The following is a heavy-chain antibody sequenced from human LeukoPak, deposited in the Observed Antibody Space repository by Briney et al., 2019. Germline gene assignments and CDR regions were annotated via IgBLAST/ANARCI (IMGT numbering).Heavy chain of an antibody. V-gene: IGHV4-39*01. CDR1: GDSISGSSYY. D-gene: IGHD2-8*01. CDR2: IYYSGNT. J-gene: IGHJ4*02. Sequence: SETLSLTCTVSGDSISGSSYYWGWIRQPPGKGLEWIGNIYYSGNTYYKPSLKSRVTISVDTSKTQLSLKLSSVTAADTAVYYCARTRTRMGYYVDYWGQGTLVSVSS. CDR3: ARTRTRMGYYVDY.